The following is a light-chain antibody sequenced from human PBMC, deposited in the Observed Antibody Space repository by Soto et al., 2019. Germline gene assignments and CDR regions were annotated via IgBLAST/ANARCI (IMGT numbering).Light chain of an antibody. V-gene: IGKV3-11*01. CDR2: GAS. CDR3: QQHSHPPPRT. J-gene: IGKJ1*01. Sequence: LCAGLSQNARTYINWYQHRPGQAPRLLIYGASNRATGIPASNSDTASGTDLPLPLSGLKPEALAPYYCQQHSHPPPRTFGQGTKVDI. CDR1: QNARTY.